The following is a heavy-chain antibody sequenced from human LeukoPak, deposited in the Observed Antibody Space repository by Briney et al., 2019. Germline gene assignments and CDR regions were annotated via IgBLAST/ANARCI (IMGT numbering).Heavy chain of an antibody. V-gene: IGHV3-21*01. CDR1: GFTFSSYS. D-gene: IGHD3-22*01. J-gene: IGHJ4*02. Sequence: PGGSLRLSCAASGFTFSSYSMSWVRQAPGKGLEWVSSISSSSSYIYYADSVKGRFTVSRDNAKNSLYLQMNSLRAEDTAVYYCARGLSDSSGYYYAGYWGQGTLVTVSS. CDR2: ISSSSSYI. CDR3: ARGLSDSSGYYYAGY.